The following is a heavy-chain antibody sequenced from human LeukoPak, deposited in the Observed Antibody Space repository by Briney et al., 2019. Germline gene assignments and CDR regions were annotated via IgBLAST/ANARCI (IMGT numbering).Heavy chain of an antibody. Sequence: ASVKVSCKASGYTFTGYYMHWVRPAPGQGLEWMGWINPNSGGTNYAQKFQGRVTMTRDTSISTAYMELCRLRSDDTAVYYCARPRGYSSSDFDYWGQGTLVTVSS. D-gene: IGHD6-6*01. CDR3: ARPRGYSSSDFDY. CDR2: INPNSGGT. CDR1: GYTFTGYY. J-gene: IGHJ4*02. V-gene: IGHV1-2*02.